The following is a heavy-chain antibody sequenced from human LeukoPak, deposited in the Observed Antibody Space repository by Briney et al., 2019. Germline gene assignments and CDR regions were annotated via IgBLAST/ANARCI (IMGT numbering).Heavy chain of an antibody. J-gene: IGHJ4*02. Sequence: GGSLRLSCAASEFTFSSYWMHWVRQAPGKGLVWVSRINSDGSSTTYADSVKGRFTISRDNSKNTLYLQMNSLRAEDTAVYYCAKDYQSESGELLLGYYFDYWGQGTLVTVSS. D-gene: IGHD3-10*01. V-gene: IGHV3-74*01. CDR3: AKDYQSESGELLLGYYFDY. CDR2: INSDGSST. CDR1: EFTFSSYW.